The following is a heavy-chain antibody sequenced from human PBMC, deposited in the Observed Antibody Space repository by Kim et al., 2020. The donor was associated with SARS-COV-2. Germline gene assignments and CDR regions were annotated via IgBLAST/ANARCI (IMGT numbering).Heavy chain of an antibody. CDR2: INWDGGSA. Sequence: GGSLRLSCAASGFTFNDYAMHWVRQAPGKGLEWVSLINWDGGSAYYADSVKGRFTISRDNSKNSLYLQMNSLKTEDTAFYYCAKDFSVYDISTGLDCWGQGTLVTVSS. J-gene: IGHJ4*02. D-gene: IGHD3-9*01. CDR3: AKDFSVYDISTGLDC. CDR1: GFTFNDYA. V-gene: IGHV3-43D*03.